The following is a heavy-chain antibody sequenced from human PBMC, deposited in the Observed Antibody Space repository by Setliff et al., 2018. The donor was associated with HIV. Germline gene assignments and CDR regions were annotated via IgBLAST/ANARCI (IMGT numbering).Heavy chain of an antibody. J-gene: IGHJ4*02. CDR1: GGSISSGCYY. Sequence: TLSLTCTVSGGSISSGCYYWSWIRQPAGKGLEWIGRIYTSGSTNYNPSLKSRVTMSVDTSKNQFSLKLSSVTAADTAVYYCARGFDYAQRPPLYYFDYWGQGTLVTVSS. CDR3: ARGFDYAQRPPLYYFDY. CDR2: IYTSGST. D-gene: IGHD2-2*01. V-gene: IGHV4-61*02.